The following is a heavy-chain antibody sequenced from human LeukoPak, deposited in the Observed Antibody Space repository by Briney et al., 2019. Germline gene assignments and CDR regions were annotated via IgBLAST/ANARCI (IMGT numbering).Heavy chain of an antibody. CDR2: ISGSGGST. CDR1: GFTFSSYA. V-gene: IGHV3-23*01. D-gene: IGHD5-18*01. Sequence: GGSLRLSCAASGFTFSSYAMSWVRQAPGKGLEWVSAISGSGGSTYYADSVKGRFTISRDNSKNTLYLQMNSLSAEDTAVYYCAKDPFGYSYVDNAFDIWGQGTVVTVSP. CDR3: AKDPFGYSYVDNAFDI. J-gene: IGHJ3*02.